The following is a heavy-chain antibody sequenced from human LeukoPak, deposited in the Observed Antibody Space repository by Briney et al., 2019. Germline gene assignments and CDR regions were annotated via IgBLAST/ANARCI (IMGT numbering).Heavy chain of an antibody. CDR3: ARDVGGVGAFDI. J-gene: IGHJ3*02. CDR1: GYTFTGYY. CDR2: INPNSGGT. D-gene: IGHD2-15*01. V-gene: IGHV1-2*02. Sequence: ASVKVSCKASGYTFTGYYMHWVRQAPGQGLEWMGWINPNSGGTNYAQKFQGRVTMTRDTSISTAYMELSRLRSDDTAVYYCARDVGGVGAFDIWGQGTMVTVSS.